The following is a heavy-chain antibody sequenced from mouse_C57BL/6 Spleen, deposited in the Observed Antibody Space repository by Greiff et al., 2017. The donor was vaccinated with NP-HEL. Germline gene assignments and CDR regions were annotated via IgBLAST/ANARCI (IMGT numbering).Heavy chain of an antibody. CDR1: GYTFTSYW. CDR2: IYPGNSDT. CDR3: TRGPVGYFDY. D-gene: IGHD1-1*02. V-gene: IGHV1-5*01. Sequence: VQLKQSGTVLARPGASVKMSCKTSGYTFTSYWMHWVKQRPGQGLEWIGAIYPGNSDTSYNQKFKGKAKLTAVTSASTVYMELSSLTNEDSAVYYCTRGPVGYFDYWGQGTTLTVSS. J-gene: IGHJ2*01.